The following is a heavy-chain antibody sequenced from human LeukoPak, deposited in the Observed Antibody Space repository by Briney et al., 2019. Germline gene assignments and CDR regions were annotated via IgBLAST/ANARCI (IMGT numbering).Heavy chain of an antibody. D-gene: IGHD5-24*01. J-gene: IGHJ6*02. Sequence: GGSLRLSCAASGFTFSSYAMSWVRQAPGKGLEWASGISGSGGRTYYADSVKGRFTISRDNSKNTLYLQMNSLRAEDTAVYYCAKDRSGWLQPNSYGMDVWGQGTTVTVSS. CDR2: ISGSGGRT. V-gene: IGHV3-23*01. CDR1: GFTFSSYA. CDR3: AKDRSGWLQPNSYGMDV.